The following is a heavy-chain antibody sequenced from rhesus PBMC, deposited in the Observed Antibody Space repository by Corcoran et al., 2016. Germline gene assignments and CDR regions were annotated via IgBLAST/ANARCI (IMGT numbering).Heavy chain of an antibody. D-gene: IGHD6-25*01. CDR3: AAKGAAGTFDY. J-gene: IGHJ4*01. CDR1: GFTFGSYG. V-gene: IGHV3S5*01. CDR2: INSGGGST. Sequence: EVQLVESGGGLVQPGGSLKLSCAAYGFTFGSYGMSLVRQAQGKGLEWVAAINSGGGSTYYADSVQGRFTISGDTSKNSLSLQMNSLRAQETAVYYCAAKGAAGTFDYWGQGVLVTVSS.